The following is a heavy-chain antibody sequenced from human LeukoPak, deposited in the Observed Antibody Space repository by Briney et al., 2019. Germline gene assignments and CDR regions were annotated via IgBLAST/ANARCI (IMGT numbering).Heavy chain of an antibody. Sequence: GGSLRLSCAASGFIFRNYAMSWVRQAPGKGLEWVSAISGSSGSTYYADSVKGRFTISRDNSKNTLYLQMNSLRAEDTAVYYCAKEHDYGVGYFVYWGQGTLVTVSS. J-gene: IGHJ4*02. D-gene: IGHD4-17*01. CDR2: ISGSSGST. V-gene: IGHV3-23*01. CDR1: GFIFRNYA. CDR3: AKEHDYGVGYFVY.